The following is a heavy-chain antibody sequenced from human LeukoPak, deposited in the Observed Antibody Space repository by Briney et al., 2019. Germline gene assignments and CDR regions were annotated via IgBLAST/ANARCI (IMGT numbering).Heavy chain of an antibody. J-gene: IGHJ5*02. D-gene: IGHD4-17*01. CDR1: GGTFTNSA. Sequence: SVKVSCKTSGGTFTNSAISWVRQAPGQGLEWLGGIIPLFGTAGYAQKFQGRVTITKDESTRTVYLELTSLTSDDTVVYYWARDVHGDYGSGWFDPWGQGTLVSVSS. CDR3: ARDVHGDYGSGWFDP. CDR2: IIPLFGTA. V-gene: IGHV1-69*05.